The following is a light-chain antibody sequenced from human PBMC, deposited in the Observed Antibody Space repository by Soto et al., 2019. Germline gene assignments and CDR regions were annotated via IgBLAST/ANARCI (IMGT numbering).Light chain of an antibody. CDR2: AAS. CDR3: QQRNSYPRT. V-gene: IGKV1-9*01. Sequence: IHIAQSPSFLSAPVGDRVTLTFRASQGINIFLAWFQQKPGKAPNLLISAASTLQSGVPSRFSGSGSETEFTLTITSLQPEDSATYYCQQRNSYPRTFGQGTKVDIK. J-gene: IGKJ2*01. CDR1: QGINIF.